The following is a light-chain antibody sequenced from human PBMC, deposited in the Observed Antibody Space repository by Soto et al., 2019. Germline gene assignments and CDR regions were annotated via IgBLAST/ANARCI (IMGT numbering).Light chain of an antibody. Sequence: QPVLTQSPSASASLGASVKLTCTLSSGHSSYAIAWHQQQPERGPRYLMKPNSDGSHNKGDGIPDRFSGSSSGAERYLTISSLQSEDEADYYCQTWGTGIQVFGGGTKVTVL. V-gene: IGLV4-69*01. CDR3: QTWGTGIQV. CDR1: SGHSSYA. CDR2: PNSDGSH. J-gene: IGLJ2*01.